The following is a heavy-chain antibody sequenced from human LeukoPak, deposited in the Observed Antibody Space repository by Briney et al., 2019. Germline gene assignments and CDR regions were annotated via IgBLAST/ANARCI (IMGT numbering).Heavy chain of an antibody. Sequence: ASVKVSCKASGYTFTSYFMYWVRQAPGQGLEWMGLINPRGGTTRYAQKFQGRVTMTRDTSTSTVYMELSSLRSEDTAMYYCARGTTLTTLPYYYYYMDVWGEGTTVTVSS. D-gene: IGHD4-17*01. CDR1: GYTFTSYF. V-gene: IGHV1-46*01. CDR3: ARGTTLTTLPYYYYYMDV. J-gene: IGHJ6*03. CDR2: INPRGGTT.